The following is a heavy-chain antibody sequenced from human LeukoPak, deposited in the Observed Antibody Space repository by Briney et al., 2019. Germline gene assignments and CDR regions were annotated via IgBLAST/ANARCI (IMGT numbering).Heavy chain of an antibody. Sequence: ASVKVSCMASSYTLTNYGISWVRQAPGQGLEWMGWISAYNGNTNYAQNLQGRVTMTTDTSTNTAYMELRSLRSDDTAVYYCARDQDPGAFDIWGQGTMVTVSS. J-gene: IGHJ3*02. V-gene: IGHV1-18*01. CDR2: ISAYNGNT. CDR3: ARDQDPGAFDI. CDR1: SYTLTNYG.